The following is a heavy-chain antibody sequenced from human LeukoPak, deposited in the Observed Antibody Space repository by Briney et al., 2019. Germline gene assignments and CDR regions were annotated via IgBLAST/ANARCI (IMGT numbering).Heavy chain of an antibody. D-gene: IGHD3-22*01. J-gene: IGHJ4*02. CDR3: ARAWNYYDSSGYGYY. V-gene: IGHV1-69*13. Sequence: SVKVSCKASGGTFSSYAISWVRQAPGQGLGWMGGIIPIFGTANYAQKFQGRVTITADESTSTAYMELSSLRSEDTAVYYCARAWNYYDSSGYGYYWGQGTLVTVSS. CDR1: GGTFSSYA. CDR2: IIPIFGTA.